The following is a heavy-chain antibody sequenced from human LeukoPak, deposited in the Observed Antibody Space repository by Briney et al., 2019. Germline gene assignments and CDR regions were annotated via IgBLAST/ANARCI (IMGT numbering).Heavy chain of an antibody. V-gene: IGHV3-66*02. J-gene: IGHJ6*02. D-gene: IGHD2-21*01. CDR3: AIFGDYYYYGMDV. CDR1: GFTVSSNY. Sequence: GGSLRLSCAASGFTVSSNYMSWVRQAPGKGLEWVSVIYTGGSTYYADSVKGRFTISRANSKNTLYLQINSLRAEATAVYYCAIFGDYYYYGMDVWGQGTTVTVSS. CDR2: IYTGGST.